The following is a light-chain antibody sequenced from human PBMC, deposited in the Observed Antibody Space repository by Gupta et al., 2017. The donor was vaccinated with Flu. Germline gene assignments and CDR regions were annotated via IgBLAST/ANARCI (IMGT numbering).Light chain of an antibody. Sequence: QSVLTQPPSVSGAPGPRVTISCTGSRSNIGAGYDVHWYQQLPGTAPKLLIYGNSNRPSGVPDRFSGSRSGTSASLAITGLQAEGEADYYCQSYDSSLCGYVFGTGTKVSVL. CDR3: QSYDSSLCGYV. V-gene: IGLV1-40*01. J-gene: IGLJ1*01. CDR1: RSNIGAGYD. CDR2: GNS.